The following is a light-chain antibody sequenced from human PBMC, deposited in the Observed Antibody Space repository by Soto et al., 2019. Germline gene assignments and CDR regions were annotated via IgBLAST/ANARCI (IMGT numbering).Light chain of an antibody. V-gene: IGKV1-27*01. Sequence: DIQMTQSPSSLSASVGDRVTITCRASQGISNSLAWYQQKPGRVPELLIYAASTLQSGVPSRFSGSGSGTDFTLTSSSPQPEDVVTYYCQNYNSAPLTFGRGTKVEIK. CDR2: AAS. CDR3: QNYNSAPLT. J-gene: IGKJ4*01. CDR1: QGISNS.